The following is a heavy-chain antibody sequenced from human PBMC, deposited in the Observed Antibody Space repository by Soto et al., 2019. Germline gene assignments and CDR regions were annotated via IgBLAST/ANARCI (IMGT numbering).Heavy chain of an antibody. V-gene: IGHV3-30*04. J-gene: IGHJ4*02. D-gene: IGHD4-17*01. CDR3: VRMTSMMYLFVH. CDR2: VSFNGNIQ. Sequence: QVHLVESGGGVVQPGRSLTLSCAASGFTLSDHSMHWVRQAPGKGLEWVAHVSFNGNIQQYPDSVKGRFTISRDNSNKTVFLQMTGLTPADTALYYCVRMTSMMYLFVHWGQGAQVTVSS. CDR1: GFTLSDHS.